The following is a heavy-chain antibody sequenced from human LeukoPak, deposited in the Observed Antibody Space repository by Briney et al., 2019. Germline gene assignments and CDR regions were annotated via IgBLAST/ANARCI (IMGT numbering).Heavy chain of an antibody. V-gene: IGHV5-51*01. CDR1: GYSFTDYW. J-gene: IGHJ4*02. CDR2: IYPGDSDT. CDR3: ARQRRGGGYLNPFDS. Sequence: GESLKISCKASGYSFTDYWIAWVRLMPGKGLEWLGIIYPGDSDTRYSPSFQGQVTISADRSISTAYLQCSSLKASDTAIYYCARQRRGGGYLNPFDSWGQGTLVTVSS. D-gene: IGHD5-18*01.